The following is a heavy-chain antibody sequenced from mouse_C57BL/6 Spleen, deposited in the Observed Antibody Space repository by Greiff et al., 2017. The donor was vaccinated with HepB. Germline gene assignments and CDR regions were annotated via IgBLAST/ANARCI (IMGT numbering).Heavy chain of an antibody. V-gene: IGHV1-82*01. D-gene: IGHD1-1*01. Sequence: VKLVESGPELVKPGASVKISCKASGYAFSSSWMNWVKQRPGKGLEWIGRIYPGDGDTNYNGKFKGKATLTADKSSSTAYMQLSSLTSEDSAVYFCALNYYGSAWFAYWGQGTLVTVSA. CDR3: ALNYYGSAWFAY. CDR2: IYPGDGDT. J-gene: IGHJ3*01. CDR1: GYAFSSSW.